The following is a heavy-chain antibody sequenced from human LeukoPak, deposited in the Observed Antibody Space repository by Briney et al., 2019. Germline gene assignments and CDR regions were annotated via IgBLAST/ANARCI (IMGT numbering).Heavy chain of an antibody. CDR1: GYTVTELS. J-gene: IGHJ5*02. CDR2: FHPEDGET. D-gene: IGHD3-9*01. V-gene: IGHV1-24*01. Sequence: ASVKVSCKVSGYTVTELSMHWVRQSPGKGLEWMGGFHPEDGETIYAQKFQGRVTMTEDTSTDTAYMELSSLRSEDTAVYYCAREHYDILTGYYKGGGFDPWGQGTLVTVSS. CDR3: AREHYDILTGYYKGGGFDP.